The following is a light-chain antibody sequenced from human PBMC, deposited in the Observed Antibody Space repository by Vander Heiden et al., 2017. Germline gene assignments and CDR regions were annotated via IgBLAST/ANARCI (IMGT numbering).Light chain of an antibody. Sequence: QSVLTQQPSASGTPGQRVTISCSGSRSNIGSNTVNWYQHLPGTAPKLLIYSNNQRPSGVPDRFSGSQSGTSASLAISGLQSEDEADYYCAAWDDSLNGPVFGGGTKLTVL. J-gene: IGLJ2*01. CDR3: AAWDDSLNGPV. CDR2: SNN. V-gene: IGLV1-44*01. CDR1: RSNIGSNT.